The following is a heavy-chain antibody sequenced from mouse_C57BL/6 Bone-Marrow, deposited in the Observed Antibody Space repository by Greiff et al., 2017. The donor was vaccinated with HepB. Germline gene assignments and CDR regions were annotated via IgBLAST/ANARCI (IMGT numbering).Heavy chain of an antibody. CDR2: IWGGGST. V-gene: IGHV2-9*01. CDR1: GFSLTSYG. J-gene: IGHJ4*01. D-gene: IGHD1-1*01. Sequence: VQLVESGPGLVAPSQSLSITCTVSGFSLTSYGVDWVRQPPGKGLEWLGVIWGGGSTNYNSALMSRLSISKDNSKSQVFLKMNSLQTDDTAMYYCAKGRVITTVVAFYAMDYWGQGTSVTVSS. CDR3: AKGRVITTVVAFYAMDY.